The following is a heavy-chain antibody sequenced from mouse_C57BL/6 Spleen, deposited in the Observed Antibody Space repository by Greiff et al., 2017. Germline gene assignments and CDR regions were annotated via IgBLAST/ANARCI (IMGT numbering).Heavy chain of an antibody. V-gene: IGHV2-9-1*01. Sequence: VQLQQSGPGLVAPSQSLSITCTVSGFSLTSYAISWVRQPPGKGLEWLGVIWTGGGTNYNSALKSRLSISKDNSNSQVFLKMNSLQTDDTARYYCAISYYYYGSSYPYAMDYWGQGTSVTVSS. CDR2: IWTGGGT. D-gene: IGHD1-1*01. J-gene: IGHJ4*01. CDR3: AISYYYYGSSYPYAMDY. CDR1: GFSLTSYA.